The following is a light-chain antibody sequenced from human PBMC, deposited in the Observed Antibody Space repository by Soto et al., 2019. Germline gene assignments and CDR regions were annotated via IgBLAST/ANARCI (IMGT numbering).Light chain of an antibody. CDR2: GAS. Sequence: EIVRTHPPATLSVSQGERATLSCRPSQRVSRNLAWYQQKPGQAPRLLIYGASTRATGIPARFSGSGSGTEFTLTISSLQSEDFAVYYCQQYNNWPPLTFGGGTKVEIK. J-gene: IGKJ4*01. CDR3: QQYNNWPPLT. CDR1: QRVSRN. V-gene: IGKV3-15*01.